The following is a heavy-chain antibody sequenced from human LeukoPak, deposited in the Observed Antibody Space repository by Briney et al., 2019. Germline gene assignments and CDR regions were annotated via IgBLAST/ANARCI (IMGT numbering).Heavy chain of an antibody. V-gene: IGHV4-34*01. D-gene: IGHD3-22*01. CDR2: MNPSGST. CDR3: ARGRQDVTMIVVVMTAVSYYLDV. Sequence: SATLSLSCAVGGGSFSGYYWTWIHPPPEKGLEWVGEMNPSGSTNYNPSLKRRVTISVDTSKTQFSLKLSSVPAADTAVYYCARGRQDVTMIVVVMTAVSYYLDVWGEGTTVTVS. CDR1: GGSFSGYY. J-gene: IGHJ6*03.